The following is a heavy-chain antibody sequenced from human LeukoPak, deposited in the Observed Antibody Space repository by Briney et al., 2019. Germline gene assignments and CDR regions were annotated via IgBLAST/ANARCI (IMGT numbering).Heavy chain of an antibody. D-gene: IGHD5-12*01. J-gene: IGHJ4*02. CDR3: AKDQEYSGYDGGFDY. CDR2: ISWNSGSI. V-gene: IGHV3-9*01. Sequence: GRSLRLSCAASGFTFDDYAMHWVRQAPGKGLEWVSGISWNSGSIGYADSVKGRFTISRDNAKNSLYLQMNSLRAEDTAVYYCAKDQEYSGYDGGFDYWGQGTLVTVSS. CDR1: GFTFDDYA.